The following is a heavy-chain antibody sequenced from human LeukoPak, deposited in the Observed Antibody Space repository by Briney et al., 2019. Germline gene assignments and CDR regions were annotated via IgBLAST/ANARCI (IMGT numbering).Heavy chain of an antibody. CDR2: ISWDSSYT. CDR3: ARYFDWPWAFDI. Sequence: PGGSLRLSCAASGFXFSDYYISWIRQAPGRGLEWVSYISWDSSYTSYADSVKGRFTVSRDNAQKSLYLQMDSLRAEDTAVYYCARYFDWPWAFDIWGQGTIVTVSS. J-gene: IGHJ3*02. CDR1: GFXFSDYY. D-gene: IGHD3-9*01. V-gene: IGHV3-11*03.